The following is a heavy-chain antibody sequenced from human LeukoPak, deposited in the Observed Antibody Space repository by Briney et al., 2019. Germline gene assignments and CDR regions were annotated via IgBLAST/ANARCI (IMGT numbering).Heavy chain of an antibody. CDR2: ISSSSSTI. D-gene: IGHD1-26*01. V-gene: IGHV3-48*01. J-gene: IGHJ4*02. Sequence: GRSLRLSCAASGFTFSTYSMNWVRQAPGKGLEWVSYISSSSSTIYYADSVKGRFTISRDNAKNSLYLQMNSLRAEDTAVYYCARGSYEIDYWGQGTLVTVSS. CDR1: GFTFSTYS. CDR3: ARGSYEIDY.